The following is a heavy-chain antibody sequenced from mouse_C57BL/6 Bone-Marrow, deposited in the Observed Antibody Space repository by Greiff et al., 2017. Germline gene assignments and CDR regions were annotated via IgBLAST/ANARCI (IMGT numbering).Heavy chain of an antibody. Sequence: VQLQQSGPELVKPGASVKISCKASGYTFTDYYMNWVKQSHGKSLEWIGDINPNNGGTSYNQKFKGKATLTVDKSSSTAYMELRSLTSEDSAVYYCAERGNYHVWGTGTTVTVSS. CDR3: AERGNYHV. J-gene: IGHJ1*03. D-gene: IGHD2-1*01. CDR1: GYTFTDYY. CDR2: INPNNGGT. V-gene: IGHV1-26*01.